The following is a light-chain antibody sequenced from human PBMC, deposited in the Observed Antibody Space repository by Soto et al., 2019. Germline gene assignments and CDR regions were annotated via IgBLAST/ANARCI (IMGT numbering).Light chain of an antibody. Sequence: DIQMTQSPSTQSASVGDRVTITSRVSQSISSWLAWYQQKPGKAPKLLIYKASSLESGVPSRFSGSGSGTEFTLTISSLQPDDFATYYCQQYNSYPGTFGQGTKVEIK. CDR2: KAS. V-gene: IGKV1-5*03. CDR1: QSISSW. J-gene: IGKJ1*01. CDR3: QQYNSYPGT.